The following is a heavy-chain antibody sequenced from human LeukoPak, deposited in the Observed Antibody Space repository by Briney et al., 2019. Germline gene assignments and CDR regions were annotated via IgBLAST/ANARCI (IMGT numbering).Heavy chain of an antibody. CDR2: ISSSGSTI. D-gene: IGHD1-7*01. CDR3: AKDGAGSKVPYYFDY. V-gene: IGHV3-11*01. J-gene: IGHJ4*02. CDR1: GFTFSDYY. Sequence: GGSLRLSCAASGFTFSDYYMSWIRQAPGKGLEWVSYISSSGSTIYYADSVKGRFTISRDNAKNSLYLQMNSLRAEDTAVYYCAKDGAGSKVPYYFDYWGQGTLVTVSS.